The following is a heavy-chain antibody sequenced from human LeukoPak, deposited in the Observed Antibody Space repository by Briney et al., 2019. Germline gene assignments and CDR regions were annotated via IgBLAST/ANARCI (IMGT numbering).Heavy chain of an antibody. CDR2: IRSKAYSGTT. D-gene: IGHD3-3*01. CDR1: GFTFGDYA. V-gene: IGHV3-49*04. J-gene: IGHJ4*02. Sequence: GGSLRLSCTASGFTFGDYAMSWVRQAPGKGLEWVGFIRSKAYSGTTEYAASVKGRFTISRDDSKSIAYLQMNSLKTEDTAVYYCTRVVTYYDFWSGYYADYWGQGTLVTVSS. CDR3: TRVVTYYDFWSGYYADY.